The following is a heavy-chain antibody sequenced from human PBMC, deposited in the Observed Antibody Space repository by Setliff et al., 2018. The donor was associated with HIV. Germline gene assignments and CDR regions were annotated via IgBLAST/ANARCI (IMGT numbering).Heavy chain of an antibody. CDR1: GFTFSVHG. V-gene: IGHV3-30*02. J-gene: IGHJ3*02. CDR2: INYDESSE. CDR3: AKDGDYRNGDYDAFDI. D-gene: IGHD4-4*01. Sequence: PGGSLRLSCAASGFTFSVHGMHWVRQAPGKGLEWVAFINYDESSEYYADSVEGRVSISRDNSKNTVDLHMNSLRTEDTAVYYCAKDGDYRNGDYDAFDIWGLGTMVTVSS.